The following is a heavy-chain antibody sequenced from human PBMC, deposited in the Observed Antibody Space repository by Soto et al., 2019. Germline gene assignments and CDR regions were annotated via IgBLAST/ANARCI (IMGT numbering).Heavy chain of an antibody. Sequence: LSLTCTVSGGSISSYYWSWIRQPPGKGLEWIGYMYYGGRTNYNPSLKSRVTISVDTSKMQVSLKLSSVTAADTAVYFCARGTPSPLIVRSSRGPWFDPWGQGTLVTVSS. V-gene: IGHV4-59*08. CDR3: ARGTPSPLIVRSSRGPWFDP. CDR1: GGSISSYY. CDR2: MYYGGRT. J-gene: IGHJ5*02. D-gene: IGHD2-15*01.